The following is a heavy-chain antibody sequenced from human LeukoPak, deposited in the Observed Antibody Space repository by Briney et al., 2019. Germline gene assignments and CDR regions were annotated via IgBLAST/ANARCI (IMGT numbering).Heavy chain of an antibody. CDR1: GFTFSSYW. CDR3: AKRSCSGGSCNFDY. V-gene: IGHV3-23*01. CDR2: ISNSGVTT. Sequence: GGSLRLSCAASGFTFSSYWMHWVRQAPGKGLEWVSAISNSGVTTNYADSVRGRFTISRDNSKNTLYLQMNSLRAEDTAVYYCAKRSCSGGSCNFDYWGQGTLVTVSS. J-gene: IGHJ4*02. D-gene: IGHD2-15*01.